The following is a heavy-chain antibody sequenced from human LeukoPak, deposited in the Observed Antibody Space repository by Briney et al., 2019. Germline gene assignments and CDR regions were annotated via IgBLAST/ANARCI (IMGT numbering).Heavy chain of an antibody. CDR1: GGSFSGYY. V-gene: IGHV4-34*01. Sequence: SETLSLTCAVYGGSFSGYYWSWICQPPGKGLEWIGEINHSGSTNYNPSLKSRVTISVDTSKNQFSLKLSSVTAADTAVYYCARGGVGATRASHYWGQGTLVTVSS. J-gene: IGHJ4*02. CDR2: INHSGST. D-gene: IGHD1-26*01. CDR3: ARGGVGATRASHY.